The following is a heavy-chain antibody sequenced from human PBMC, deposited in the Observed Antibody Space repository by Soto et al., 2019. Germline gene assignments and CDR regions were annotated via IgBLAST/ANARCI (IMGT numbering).Heavy chain of an antibody. CDR2: INHSGST. CDR1: AGSFSCYY. CDR3: ARRRRGVTNAY. V-gene: IGHV4-34*01. D-gene: IGHD2-21*02. Sequence: LSETLSLTCAVYAGSFSCYYWSWIRQPPGKWLEWIGEINHSGSTNXXPSLKCRVXVSVDKSKNQLXLKLTXVTSADTAVYYCARRRRGVTNAYSRLGTL. J-gene: IGHJ4*02.